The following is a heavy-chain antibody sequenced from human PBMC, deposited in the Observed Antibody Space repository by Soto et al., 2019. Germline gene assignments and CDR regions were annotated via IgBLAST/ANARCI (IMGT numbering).Heavy chain of an antibody. V-gene: IGHV4-31*03. CDR1: GGSISSGGYY. CDR3: ARDYGDFRGGALCDP. J-gene: IGHJ5*02. D-gene: IGHD4-17*01. CDR2: IYYSGST. Sequence: QVQLQESGPGLVKPSQTLSLTCTVSGGSISSGGYYWSWIRQHPGKGLEWIGYIYYSGSTYYNPSLKCRFIIAVDTSKNQFSLKLSSVTAADTAVYYCARDYGDFRGGALCDPWGQGTLVTVSS.